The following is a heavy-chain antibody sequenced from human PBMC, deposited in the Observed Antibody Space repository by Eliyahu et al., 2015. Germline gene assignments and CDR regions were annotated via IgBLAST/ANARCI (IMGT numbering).Heavy chain of an antibody. CDR3: VVVPAASHYYGMDV. CDR1: GFTFSSYA. Sequence: EVQLVESGGGLVQPGGSLRLSCAASGFTFSSYAMSWVRQAPGKGLEWVSAISGSGGSTYYADSVKGRFTISRDNSKNTLYLQMNSLRAEDTAVYYCVVVPAASHYYGMDVWGQGTTVTVSS. J-gene: IGHJ6*02. D-gene: IGHD2-2*01. CDR2: ISGSGGST. V-gene: IGHV3-23*04.